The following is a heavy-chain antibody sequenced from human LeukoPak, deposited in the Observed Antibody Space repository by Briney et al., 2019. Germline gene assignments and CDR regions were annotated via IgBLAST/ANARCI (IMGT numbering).Heavy chain of an antibody. CDR3: ARQSPAYYDSSGGYYFDY. Sequence: PSQTLSLTCTVSGGSISSSSYYWGWIRQPPGKGLEWIVSIYYSGSTYYNPSLKSRVTISVDTSKNQFSLKLSYVTAADTAVYYCARQSPAYYDSSGGYYFDYWGQGTLVTVSS. J-gene: IGHJ4*02. V-gene: IGHV4-39*01. CDR2: IYYSGST. CDR1: GGSISSSSYY. D-gene: IGHD3-22*01.